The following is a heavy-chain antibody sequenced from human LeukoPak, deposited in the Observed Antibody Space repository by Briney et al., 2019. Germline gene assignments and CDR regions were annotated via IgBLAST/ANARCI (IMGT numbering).Heavy chain of an antibody. V-gene: IGHV3-53*01. CDR1: GFTVSSNY. J-gene: IGHJ3*02. Sequence: GGSLRLSCAASGFTVSSNYMSWVRQAPGKGLEWVSIMSGNGGNTYYADSVKGRFTISRGNSKNTLYLQMNSLRAEDTAVYYCARRGSYSRGAFDIWGQGTMVTVSA. CDR3: ARRGSYSRGAFDI. CDR2: MSGNGGNT. D-gene: IGHD1-26*01.